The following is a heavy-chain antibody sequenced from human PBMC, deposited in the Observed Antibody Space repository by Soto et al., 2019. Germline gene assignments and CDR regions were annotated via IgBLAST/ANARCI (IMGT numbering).Heavy chain of an antibody. CDR1: GFTFISYS. D-gene: IGHD6-13*01. CDR2: ISSSSSYI. V-gene: IGHV3-21*01. CDR3: ARARSAAGTPAYYGMDV. J-gene: IGHJ6*02. Sequence: PGGSLRLSCAASGFTFISYSMNWVRQAPGKGLEWVSSISSSSSYIYYADSVKGRFTISRDNAKNSLYLRMNSLRAEDTAVYYCARARSAAGTPAYYGMDVWGQGTTVTVSS.